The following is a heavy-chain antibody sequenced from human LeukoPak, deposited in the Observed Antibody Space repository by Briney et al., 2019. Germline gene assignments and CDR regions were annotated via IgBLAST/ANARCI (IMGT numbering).Heavy chain of an antibody. V-gene: IGHV3-74*01. CDR2: INSDGSHT. CDR1: GFTFSSYW. CDR3: ATSPEYRSSGFDP. J-gene: IGHJ5*02. Sequence: GGSLRLSCAASGFTFSSYWMYWVRQAPGKGLVWVSRINSDGSHTSYADSVKGRFTISRDNAKNTLYLQMNSVRAEDTAVYYCATSPEYRSSGFDPWGQGTLVTVSS. D-gene: IGHD6-6*01.